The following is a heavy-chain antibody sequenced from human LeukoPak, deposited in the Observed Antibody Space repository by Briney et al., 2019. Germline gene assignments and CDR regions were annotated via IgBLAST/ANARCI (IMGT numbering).Heavy chain of an antibody. Sequence: SETLFLTCTVSGGSISTYYWNWIRQPPGKGLEWIGYIYHSGSTNYNPSLQSRVTISVDTSKNQFSLNLNSVTAADTAVYYCARGGAARLHFQNWGQGTLVTVSS. CDR3: ARGGAARLHFQN. CDR1: GGSISTYY. J-gene: IGHJ1*01. CDR2: IYHSGST. V-gene: IGHV4-59*01. D-gene: IGHD6-6*01.